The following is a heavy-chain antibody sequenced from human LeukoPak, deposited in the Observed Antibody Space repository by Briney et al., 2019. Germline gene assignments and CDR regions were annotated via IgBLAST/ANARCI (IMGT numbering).Heavy chain of an antibody. CDR3: GGSEDFDWLLFY. CDR1: GFTFSSFA. J-gene: IGHJ4*02. V-gene: IGHV3-30*04. D-gene: IGHD3-9*01. Sequence: AGGSLRLSCEASGFTFSSFAMHWVRQTPGKGLEWVAVISYDGSNQYYADSVKGRFTISRDNSKNTLYLQMNSLRAEDTAVYYCGGSEDFDWLLFYWGQGTLVTVSS. CDR2: ISYDGSNQ.